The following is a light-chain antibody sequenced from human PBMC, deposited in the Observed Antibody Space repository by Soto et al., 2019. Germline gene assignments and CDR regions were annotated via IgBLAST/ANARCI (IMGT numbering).Light chain of an antibody. Sequence: EIVLTQSPATLSLSPGERATLPCRASQSVSSYLAWYQQNPGQAPRLLIYDASNRATGIPARVSGSGSGTDVTLTISSLEPEDFAVYDCQQRSNWPITFGQGTRLEIK. CDR2: DAS. V-gene: IGKV3-11*01. J-gene: IGKJ5*01. CDR3: QQRSNWPIT. CDR1: QSVSSY.